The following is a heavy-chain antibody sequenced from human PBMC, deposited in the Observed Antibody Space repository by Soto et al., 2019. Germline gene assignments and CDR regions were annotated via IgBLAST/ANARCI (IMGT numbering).Heavy chain of an antibody. D-gene: IGHD3-3*01. V-gene: IGHV4-34*01. J-gene: IGHJ4*02. Sequence: SETLSLTCAVYGGSFSGYYWSWIRQPPGKGLEWIGEINHSGSTNYNPSLKSRVTISVDTSKNQFSLKLSSVTAADTAVYYCATSTIFGVVIYWGQGTLVTVSS. CDR1: GGSFSGYY. CDR3: ATSTIFGVVIY. CDR2: INHSGST.